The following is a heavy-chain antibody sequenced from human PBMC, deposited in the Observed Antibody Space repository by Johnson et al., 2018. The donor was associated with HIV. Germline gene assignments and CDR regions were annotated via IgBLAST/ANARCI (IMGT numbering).Heavy chain of an antibody. CDR2: ISYDGSNK. D-gene: IGHD3-22*01. CDR1: GFTFSSYA. Sequence: VQLVESGGGLVKPGGSLRLSCAASGFTFSSYAMHWVRQAPGKGLEWVAVISYDGSNKYYADSVKGRFTISRDNSKNTLYLQMNSLRDEDTSVYYCARGLTMIVVVDAFDIWGQGTMVTVSS. V-gene: IGHV3-30-3*01. CDR3: ARGLTMIVVVDAFDI. J-gene: IGHJ3*02.